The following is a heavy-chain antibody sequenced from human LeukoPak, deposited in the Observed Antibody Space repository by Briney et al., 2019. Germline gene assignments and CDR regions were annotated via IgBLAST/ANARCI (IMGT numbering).Heavy chain of an antibody. CDR2: ISGRGTRT. J-gene: IGHJ4*02. Sequence: GGPLRLSCAASEFAFSNYAMHWVRQAPGKGLEWVSAISGRGTRTYYTDSVKGRFTISRDNSKNTLYLQMNSLGAGDTAVYYCAKDFFNFGDNGPGHYWGQGTLLTVSS. D-gene: IGHD4-17*01. V-gene: IGHV3-23*01. CDR1: EFAFSNYA. CDR3: AKDFFNFGDNGPGHY.